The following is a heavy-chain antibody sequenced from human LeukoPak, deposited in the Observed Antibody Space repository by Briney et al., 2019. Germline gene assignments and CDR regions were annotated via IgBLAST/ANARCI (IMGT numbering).Heavy chain of an antibody. V-gene: IGHV4-61*02. Sequence: PSQTLSLTCTVSGVSISSGSYYWSWIRQPAGKGLEWIGRIYTSGSTNYNPSLKSRVTISVDTSKNQFSLKLSSVTAADTAVYYCARAVVGATTGYYFDYWGQGTLVTVSS. CDR2: IYTSGST. D-gene: IGHD1-26*01. J-gene: IGHJ4*02. CDR1: GVSISSGSYY. CDR3: ARAVVGATTGYYFDY.